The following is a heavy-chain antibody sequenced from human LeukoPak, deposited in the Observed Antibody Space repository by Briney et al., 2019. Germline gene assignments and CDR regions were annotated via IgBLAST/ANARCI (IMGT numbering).Heavy chain of an antibody. CDR2: ISWNSGSI. CDR1: GFTFDDYA. D-gene: IGHD3-22*01. V-gene: IGHV3-9*01. J-gene: IGHJ4*02. CDR3: AKGPKPNYDSSGSLDY. Sequence: GGSLRLSCAASGFTFDDYAMHWVRQAPGKGLEWVSGISWNSGSIGYADSVKGRFTISRDNAENSLYLQMNSLRAEDTALYYCAKGPKPNYDSSGSLDYWGQGTLVTVSS.